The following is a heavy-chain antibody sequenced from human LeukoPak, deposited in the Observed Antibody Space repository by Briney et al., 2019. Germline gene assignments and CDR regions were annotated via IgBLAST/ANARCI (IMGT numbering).Heavy chain of an antibody. CDR3: ANSPFWSGYSPRDY. CDR1: GFTFSSYE. CDR2: ISSSGSTI. V-gene: IGHV3-48*03. Sequence: PGGSLRLSCAASGFTFSSYEMNWVRQAPGKGLEWVSYISSSGSTIYYADPVKGRFTISRDNAKNSLYLQMNSLRAEDTAVYYCANSPFWSGYSPRDYWGQGTLVTVSS. J-gene: IGHJ4*02. D-gene: IGHD3-3*01.